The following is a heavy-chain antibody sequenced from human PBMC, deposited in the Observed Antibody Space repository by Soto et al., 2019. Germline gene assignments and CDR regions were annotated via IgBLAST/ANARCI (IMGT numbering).Heavy chain of an antibody. Sequence: QVQLVQSGAELQKPGSSVKVSCEASGGSFISYSFTWVRQAPGQGLEWMGRIIPIQGKANYALKFQDRVTMTSDRASRTAYMGLRCLRPEDTAVYYFAKSLLFVGHAFMHVWGKGTTVTGSS. CDR2: IIPIQGKA. J-gene: IGHJ6*04. CDR1: GGSFISYS. CDR3: AKSLLFVGHAFMHV. V-gene: IGHV1-69*02. D-gene: IGHD3-3*01.